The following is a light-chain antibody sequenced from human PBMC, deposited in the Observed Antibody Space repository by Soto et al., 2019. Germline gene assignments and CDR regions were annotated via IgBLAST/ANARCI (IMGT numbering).Light chain of an antibody. CDR3: QSFDTSLSGFVV. J-gene: IGLJ2*01. Sequence: QSVLTQPPSMSGAPGQRVTIYCTGSSSNIGAGYDVHWYQQHPGTAPKLLIFDNNNRPSGVPDRFSGSKSDTSASLAITGLQAEDEADYYCQSFDTSLSGFVVFGAGTKLTVL. CDR1: SSNIGAGYD. CDR2: DNN. V-gene: IGLV1-40*01.